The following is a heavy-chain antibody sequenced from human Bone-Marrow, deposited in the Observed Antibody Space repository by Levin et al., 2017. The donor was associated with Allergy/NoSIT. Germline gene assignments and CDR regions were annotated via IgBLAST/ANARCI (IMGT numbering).Heavy chain of an antibody. CDR3: AKAIQQFHADHDAFDF. CDR2: ISSDGRTT. Sequence: GGSLRLSCAASGFIFNTYAMHWVRQAPGQGLEWVALISSDGRTTYYSGSVRGRFIISRDDPWNTLFLQLNSLTPEDTATYYCAKAIQQFHADHDAFDFWGQGTVVTVS. CDR1: GFIFNTYA. D-gene: IGHD6-13*01. J-gene: IGHJ3*01. V-gene: IGHV3-30*04.